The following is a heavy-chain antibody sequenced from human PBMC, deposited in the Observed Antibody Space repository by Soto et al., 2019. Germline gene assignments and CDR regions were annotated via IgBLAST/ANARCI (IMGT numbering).Heavy chain of an antibody. CDR3: AREAYSSGSYPYYCDY. CDR2: IIPLFGTP. CDR1: GGSFMTHG. J-gene: IGHJ4*02. V-gene: IGHV1-69*01. Sequence: QVQLVQSGAEMKKPGSSVKVSCKASGGSFMTHGISWVRQAPGQGLEWMGGIIPLFGTPNYAQKFKGRLTITADESTSTAYMELSSLRSEDTAIYYCAREAYSSGSYPYYCDYWGQGTLVAVSS. D-gene: IGHD3-22*01.